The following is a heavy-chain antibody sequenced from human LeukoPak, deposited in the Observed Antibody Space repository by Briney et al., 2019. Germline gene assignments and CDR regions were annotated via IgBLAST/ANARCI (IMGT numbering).Heavy chain of an antibody. CDR2: ISSSSSYI. CDR3: ARERTTVVTLDYYYYMDV. Sequence: PGGSLRLSCAASGFTFSSYSMNWVRQAPGKGLEWVSSISSSSSYIYYADSVKGRFTISRDTAKNSLYLQMNSLRAEDTAVYYCARERTTVVTLDYYYYMDVWGKGTTVTVSS. CDR1: GFTFSSYS. D-gene: IGHD4-23*01. J-gene: IGHJ6*03. V-gene: IGHV3-21*01.